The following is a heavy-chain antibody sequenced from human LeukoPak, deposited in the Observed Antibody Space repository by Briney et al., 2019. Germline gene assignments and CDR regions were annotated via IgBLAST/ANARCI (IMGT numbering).Heavy chain of an antibody. CDR3: ARDGSYSSGYDY. CDR2: INPNSGGI. CDR1: GYTFTGYY. J-gene: IGHJ4*02. D-gene: IGHD6-19*01. Sequence: ASVKVSCKASGYTFTGYYMHWVRQAPGQGLEWMGWINPNSGGINYAQKFQGRVTMTRDTSISTAYMELSRLRSDDTAVYYCARDGSYSSGYDYWGQGTLVAVSS. V-gene: IGHV1-2*02.